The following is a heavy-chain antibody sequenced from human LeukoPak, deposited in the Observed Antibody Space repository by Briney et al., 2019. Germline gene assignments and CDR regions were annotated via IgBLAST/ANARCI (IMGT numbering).Heavy chain of an antibody. CDR2: IYYSGST. Sequence: SETLSLTCTVSGGSISSSSYYWGWIRQPPGKGLEWIGSIYYSGSTYYNPSLKSRVTISIDMSKNQFSLKLSPVTATDTAVYYCARDKRPGSDNDAFDIWGQGTMVTVSS. J-gene: IGHJ3*02. CDR1: GGSISSSSYY. CDR3: ARDKRPGSDNDAFDI. D-gene: IGHD2-15*01. V-gene: IGHV4-39*07.